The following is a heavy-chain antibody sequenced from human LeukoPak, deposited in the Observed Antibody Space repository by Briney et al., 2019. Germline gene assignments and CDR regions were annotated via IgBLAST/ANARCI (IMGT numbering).Heavy chain of an antibody. D-gene: IGHD4/OR15-4a*01. V-gene: IGHV3-21*04. CDR2: ISTSSSYT. Sequence: GGSLRLSCAASGFTFSRYTMNWVRQAPGKGLEWVSFISTSSSYTYYADSVKGRFTISRDNAKNSLYLQMNSLRAEDTAVYYCARRAGAYSHPYDYWGQGTLVTVSS. J-gene: IGHJ4*02. CDR1: GFTFSRYT. CDR3: ARRAGAYSHPYDY.